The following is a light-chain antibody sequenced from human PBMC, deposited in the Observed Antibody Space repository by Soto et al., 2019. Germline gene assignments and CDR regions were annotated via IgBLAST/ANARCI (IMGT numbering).Light chain of an antibody. J-gene: IGKJ2*01. Sequence: EIVLTQSPGTLSLSPGERATLSCRASQSVSSSSYLAWYQQKPGQAPRLLIYGASSRATGIPDRFSGSGSGTDFTLTISRLEPEDSAVYYCQQRSYWPRNTFGQGTKLEIK. CDR1: QSVSSSSY. V-gene: IGKV3D-20*02. CDR2: GAS. CDR3: QQRSYWPRNT.